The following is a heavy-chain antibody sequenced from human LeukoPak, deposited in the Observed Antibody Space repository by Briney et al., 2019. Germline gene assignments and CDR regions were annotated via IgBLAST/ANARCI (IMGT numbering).Heavy chain of an antibody. CDR2: ISGSGGST. D-gene: IGHD3-3*01. CDR3: ASCKYDFWSGYFDY. CDR1: GFTFSSYA. Sequence: PGGSLRLSCAASGFTFSSYAMSWVRQAPGKGLEWVSAISGSGGSTYYADSVEGRFTISRDNSKNTLYLQMNSLRAEDTAVYYCASCKYDFWSGYFDYWGQGTLVTVSS. J-gene: IGHJ4*02. V-gene: IGHV3-23*01.